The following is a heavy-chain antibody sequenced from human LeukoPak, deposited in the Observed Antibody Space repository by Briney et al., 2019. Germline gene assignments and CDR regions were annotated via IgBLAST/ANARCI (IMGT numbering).Heavy chain of an antibody. J-gene: IGHJ4*02. Sequence: GGSLRLSCAASGFTFSSYGMSWVRQAPGKGLEWVSSISSSSSYIYYADSVKGRFTISRDNAKNSLYLQMNSLRAEDTAVYYCARDSRGSNDFWSGYPYYFDYWGQGTLVTVSS. CDR2: ISSSSSYI. CDR3: ARDSRGSNDFWSGYPYYFDY. CDR1: GFTFSSYG. D-gene: IGHD3-3*01. V-gene: IGHV3-21*01.